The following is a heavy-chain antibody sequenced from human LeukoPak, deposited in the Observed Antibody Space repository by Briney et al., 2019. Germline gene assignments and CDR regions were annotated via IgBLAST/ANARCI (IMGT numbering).Heavy chain of an antibody. V-gene: IGHV3-48*02. CDR1: GFTFSSYS. CDR2: ISSSSSTI. Sequence: PGGSLRLSCAASGFTFSSYSMNWVRQAPGKGLEWVSYISSSSSTIYYADSVKGRFTISRDNAKNSLYLQMNSLRDEDTAVYYCARECLSGTGDYGGDDAFDIWGQGTMVTASS. CDR3: ARECLSGTGDYGGDDAFDI. D-gene: IGHD4-17*01. J-gene: IGHJ3*02.